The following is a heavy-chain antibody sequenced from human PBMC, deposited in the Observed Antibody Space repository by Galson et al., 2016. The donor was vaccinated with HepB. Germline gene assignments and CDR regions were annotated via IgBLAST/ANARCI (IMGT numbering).Heavy chain of an antibody. CDR2: ITNSGGDV. V-gene: IGHV3-23*01. D-gene: IGHD3-22*01. CDR1: GFTFRTYA. Sequence: SLRLSCAASGFTFRTYAMSWVRQAPGKGLEWVSSITNSGGDVYYADSVKGRFTISRDNSKNTLYLQMNSLRADDTAVYYCAKDRDKYDSSGYYRYFDYWGQGTLVTVSS. J-gene: IGHJ4*02. CDR3: AKDRDKYDSSGYYRYFDY.